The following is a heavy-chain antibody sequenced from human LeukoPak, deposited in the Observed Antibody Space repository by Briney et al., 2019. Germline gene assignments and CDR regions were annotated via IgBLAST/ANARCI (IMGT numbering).Heavy chain of an antibody. V-gene: IGHV3-30*02. CDR3: AKAGIVGATRAYYYYYYMDV. J-gene: IGHJ6*03. Sequence: GGSLRLSCTVSGFTVSSNSMSWVRQAPGKGLEWVAFIRYDGSNKYYADSVKGRFTISRDNSKNTLYLQMNSLRAEDTAVYYCAKAGIVGATRAYYYYYYMDVWGKGTTVTISS. CDR2: IRYDGSNK. CDR1: GFTVSSNS. D-gene: IGHD1-26*01.